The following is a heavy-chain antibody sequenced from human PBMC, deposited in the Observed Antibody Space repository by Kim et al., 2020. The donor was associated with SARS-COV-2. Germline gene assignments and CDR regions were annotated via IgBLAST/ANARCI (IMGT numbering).Heavy chain of an antibody. J-gene: IGHJ4*02. CDR1: GGSISSSSYY. CDR2: IYYSGST. Sequence: SETLSLTCTVSGGSISSSSYYWGWIRQPPGKGLEWIGSIYYSGSTYYNPSLKSRVTISVDTSKNQFSLKLSSVTAADTAVYYCARTGYSSSWYEYYFDYWGQGTLVTVSS. D-gene: IGHD6-13*01. V-gene: IGHV4-39*01. CDR3: ARTGYSSSWYEYYFDY.